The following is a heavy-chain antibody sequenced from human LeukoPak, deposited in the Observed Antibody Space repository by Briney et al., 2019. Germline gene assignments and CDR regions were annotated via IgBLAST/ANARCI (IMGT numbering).Heavy chain of an antibody. Sequence: SETLSLTCAVYGGSFSGYYWSWLRQPPGKGLEWIGEINHSGSTNYNPSLKSRVTISVDTSKNQFSLKLSSVTAADTAVYYCARGRGSGWYLDAFDIWGQGTMVTVSS. CDR3: ARGRGSGWYLDAFDI. V-gene: IGHV4-34*01. D-gene: IGHD6-19*01. CDR1: GGSFSGYY. J-gene: IGHJ3*02. CDR2: INHSGST.